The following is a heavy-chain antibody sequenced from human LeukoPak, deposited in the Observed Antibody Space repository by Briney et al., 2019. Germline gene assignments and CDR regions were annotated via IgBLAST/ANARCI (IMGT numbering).Heavy chain of an antibody. CDR2: IYHSGST. CDR3: ARELLTGITMVRGVLSYFDY. Sequence: SETLSLTCTVSGYSISSGYYWGWIRQPPGKGLEWIGSIYHSGSTYYNPSLKSRVTISVDTSKNQFSLKLSSVTAADTAVYYCARELLTGITMVRGVLSYFDYWGQGTLVTVSS. D-gene: IGHD3-10*01. J-gene: IGHJ4*02. CDR1: GYSISSGYY. V-gene: IGHV4-38-2*02.